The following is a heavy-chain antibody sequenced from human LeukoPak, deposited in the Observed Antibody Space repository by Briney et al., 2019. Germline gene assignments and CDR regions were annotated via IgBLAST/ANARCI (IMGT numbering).Heavy chain of an antibody. CDR3: ARDGSIAVKNWFDP. V-gene: IGHV3-48*04. CDR2: ISSSSSTI. D-gene: IGHD6-19*01. Sequence: PGGSLRLSCAASGFTFSSYSMNWVRQAPGKGLEWVSHISSSSSTIYYADSVKGRFTISRDNAKNSLYLQMNSLRAEDTAVYYCARDGSIAVKNWFDPWGQGTLVTVSS. J-gene: IGHJ5*02. CDR1: GFTFSSYS.